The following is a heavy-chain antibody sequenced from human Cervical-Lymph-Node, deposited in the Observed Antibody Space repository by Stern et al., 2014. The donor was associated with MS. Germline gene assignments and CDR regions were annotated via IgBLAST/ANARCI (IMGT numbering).Heavy chain of an antibody. CDR3: AREHHGGNFAS. Sequence: QVQLVESGAEVRKPGSSVKVSCKGSGSTFSTNAISWLRQAPGQGPEWMGAIVPIFGRANYVQKLRGRLTITADESASTAYMELRSLRSEDTAVYYCAREHHGGNFASWGQGTLVTVSS. CDR1: GSTFSTNA. J-gene: IGHJ5*02. V-gene: IGHV1-69*01. CDR2: IVPIFGRA. D-gene: IGHD4-23*01.